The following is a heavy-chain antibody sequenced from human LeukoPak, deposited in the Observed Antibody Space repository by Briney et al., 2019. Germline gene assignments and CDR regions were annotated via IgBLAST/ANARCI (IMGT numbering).Heavy chain of an antibody. J-gene: IGHJ4*02. D-gene: IGHD3-22*01. CDR1: GGSFSGYH. Sequence: SETLSLTCAVYGGSFSGYHWSWIRQPPGKGLEWIGEINHSGSTNYNPSLKSRVTISVDTSKNQFSLKLSSVTAADTAVYYCARGHREYYYDSSGYYLTDYWGQGTLVTVSS. V-gene: IGHV4-34*01. CDR2: INHSGST. CDR3: ARGHREYYYDSSGYYLTDY.